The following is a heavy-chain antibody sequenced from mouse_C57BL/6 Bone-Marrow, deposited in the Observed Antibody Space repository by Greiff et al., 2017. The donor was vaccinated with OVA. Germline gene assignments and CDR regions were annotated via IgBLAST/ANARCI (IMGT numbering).Heavy chain of an antibody. J-gene: IGHJ2*01. CDR2: IWSGGST. V-gene: IGHV2-2*01. D-gene: IGHD3-2*02. Sequence: VMLVESGPGLVQPSQSLSITCTVSGFSLTSSGVHWVRQSPGQGLEWLGVIWSGGSTDYNAAFLSRRSISKDHSKSQVFFKMNSLQADDTAIYYWARESSGYLDYWGQGTTLTVSS. CDR1: GFSLTSSG. CDR3: ARESSGYLDY.